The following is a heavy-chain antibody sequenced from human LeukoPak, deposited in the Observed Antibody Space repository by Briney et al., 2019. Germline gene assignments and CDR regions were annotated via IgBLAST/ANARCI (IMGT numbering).Heavy chain of an antibody. CDR3: ARGGIYYDRTGYYLNIDY. CDR2: INWNAGSI. CDR1: GFTFDDYG. J-gene: IGHJ4*02. Sequence: GGSLRLSCAASGFTFDDYGMAWVRQAPGKGLEWISGINWNAGSIGYADSVKGRFTISRDNAKNSLYLQMNSLRVEDTAFYYCARGGIYYDRTGYYLNIDYWGQGTLVTVSS. V-gene: IGHV3-20*04. D-gene: IGHD3-22*01.